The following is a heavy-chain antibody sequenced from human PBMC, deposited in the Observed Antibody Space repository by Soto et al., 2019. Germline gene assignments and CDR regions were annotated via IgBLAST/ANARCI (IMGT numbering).Heavy chain of an antibody. J-gene: IGHJ4*02. CDR1: GFPFSSYA. CDR2: ISGAGGIT. D-gene: IGHD4-17*01. CDR3: AKDKSRGVTVTPDY. V-gene: IGHV3-23*01. Sequence: EVQLLESGGGLVQPGGSLRLSCAASGFPFSSYAMSWVRQAPGTGPEWVSSISGAGGITHYADSVRGRFTISRDNSKNTLYLQMNSLRAEDTAVYYCAKDKSRGVTVTPDYWGQGTLVTVSS.